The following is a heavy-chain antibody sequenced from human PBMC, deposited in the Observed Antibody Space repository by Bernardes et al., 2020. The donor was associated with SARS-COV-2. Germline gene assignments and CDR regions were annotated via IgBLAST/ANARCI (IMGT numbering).Heavy chain of an antibody. CDR2: IYHSGTT. D-gene: IGHD3-3*01. J-gene: IGHJ5*02. CDR3: ARARKGDITISRVLTERTRYNWIDP. Sequence: SETLSLTCAVSGDSIASANWWNWVRRPPGKGLEWIGEIYHSGTTNYNPSLKSRVTISVDISKNQFSLKLTSVTAADTAVYYCARARKGDITISRVLTERTRYNWIDPWGQGILVTVAS. CDR1: GDSIASANW. V-gene: IGHV4-4*02.